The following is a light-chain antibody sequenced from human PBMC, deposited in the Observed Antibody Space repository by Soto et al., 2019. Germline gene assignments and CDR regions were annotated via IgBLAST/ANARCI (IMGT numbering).Light chain of an antibody. V-gene: IGKV3-15*01. CDR3: QHYVTSSIT. CDR2: DAS. J-gene: IGKJ5*01. Sequence: EIVMTQSPVTLSMSPGETATLSCRASVTVATNVAWYQQTPGQAPRLLIYDASARATGIPARFSGGGSGTHFTLTISRLEPEDFAVYYCQHYVTSSITFGQGTRLEMK. CDR1: VTVATN.